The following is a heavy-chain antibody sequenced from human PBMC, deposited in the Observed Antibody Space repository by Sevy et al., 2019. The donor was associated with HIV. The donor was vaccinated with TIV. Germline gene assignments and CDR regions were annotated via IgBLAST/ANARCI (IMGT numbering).Heavy chain of an antibody. V-gene: IGHV3-7*01. J-gene: IGHJ4*02. CDR3: ARDDGNYYFHY. CDR1: GFTFSKYW. Sequence: GGSLRLSCAASGFTFSKYWMGWVRQAPGKGLEWVANIKQDAGQNYYVDSVEGRFTNSRDNAKNSLYLQMNCLRAEDTAVYFCARDDGNYYFHYWGQGTLVTVSS. D-gene: IGHD1-7*01. CDR2: IKQDAGQN.